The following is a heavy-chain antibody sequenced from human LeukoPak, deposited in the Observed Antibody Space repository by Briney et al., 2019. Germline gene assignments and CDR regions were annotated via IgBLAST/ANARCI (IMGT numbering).Heavy chain of an antibody. J-gene: IGHJ3*01. CDR2: ISGSGDSA. D-gene: IGHD4-11*01. CDR3: ANEYSKGDV. CDR1: GFTFSNYA. Sequence: GSLRLSCAASGFTFSNYAISWVRQAPGKGLEWVSGISGSGDSANYADSVKGRFALSRDNSKNTLYLQMNSLRAEDTAIYYCANEYSKGDVWGQGTTVTVSS. V-gene: IGHV3-23*01.